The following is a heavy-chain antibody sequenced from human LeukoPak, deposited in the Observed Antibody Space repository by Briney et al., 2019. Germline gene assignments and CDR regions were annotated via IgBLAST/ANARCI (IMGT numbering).Heavy chain of an antibody. Sequence: GGSLRLSCAASGFTFSSYEMNWVRQAPGKGLEWVSYISSSGSTIYYADSVKGRFTISRDNAKNSLYLQMNSLRGEDTAVYYCAREIFGVDFWGQGTLVTVSS. J-gene: IGHJ4*02. CDR2: ISSSGSTI. D-gene: IGHD3-10*01. CDR3: AREIFGVDF. CDR1: GFTFSSYE. V-gene: IGHV3-48*03.